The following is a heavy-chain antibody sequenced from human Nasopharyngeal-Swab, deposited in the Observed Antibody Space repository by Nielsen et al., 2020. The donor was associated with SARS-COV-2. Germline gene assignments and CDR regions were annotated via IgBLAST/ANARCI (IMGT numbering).Heavy chain of an antibody. D-gene: IGHD5-18*01. Sequence: GESLKISCAASGFTFSSYSMNWVRQAPGKGLEWVSSISSSSSYIYYADSVKGRFTISRDNAKNSQYLQMNSLRAEDTAVYYCSRGRGYSSIFDYWGQGTLVTVSS. V-gene: IGHV3-21*01. CDR1: GFTFSSYS. CDR3: SRGRGYSSIFDY. J-gene: IGHJ4*02. CDR2: ISSSSSYI.